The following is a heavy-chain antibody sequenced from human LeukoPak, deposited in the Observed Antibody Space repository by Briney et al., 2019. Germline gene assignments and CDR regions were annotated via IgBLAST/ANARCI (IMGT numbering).Heavy chain of an antibody. J-gene: IGHJ4*02. CDR2: IRSKGNSYAT. D-gene: IGHD4-17*01. CDR3: TRLNDCGDPSFDY. Sequence: PGGSLKLSCVASGLTFSGSAMHWVRQASGKGLEWVGRIRSKGNSYATAYAASVRGRFTISRDDSENTAYLQMNSLNTEDTAVYYCTRLNDCGDPSFDYWGQGTLVTVSS. V-gene: IGHV3-73*01. CDR1: GLTFSGSA.